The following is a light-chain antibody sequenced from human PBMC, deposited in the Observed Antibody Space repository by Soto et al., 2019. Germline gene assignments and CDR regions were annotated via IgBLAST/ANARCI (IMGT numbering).Light chain of an antibody. J-gene: IGKJ2*01. CDR1: QSVSSSY. CDR3: QQYGSSPFT. V-gene: IGKV3-20*01. Sequence: EIVLTQSPGTLSLSPGERATLSCRASQSVSSSYLAWYQQKPGQTPRLLISGTSTRATGIPDRFSGSGSGTDFTLTISRLEPEDFAVYYCQQYGSSPFTFGQGTKLEIK. CDR2: GTS.